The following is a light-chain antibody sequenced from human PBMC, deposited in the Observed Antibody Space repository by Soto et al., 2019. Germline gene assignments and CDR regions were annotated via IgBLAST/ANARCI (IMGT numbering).Light chain of an antibody. CDR1: QSVSSSY. V-gene: IGKV3-20*01. J-gene: IGKJ2*01. CDR3: QHYGSSSFT. Sequence: EIVLTQSPGTLSLSPGERATLSCRASQSVSSSYLAWYQHKPGQAPRLLIYGASSRATGIPDRFSRSGSGTDFTLIISRLEPEDFAVYYCQHYGSSSFTFGQGAKLEIK. CDR2: GAS.